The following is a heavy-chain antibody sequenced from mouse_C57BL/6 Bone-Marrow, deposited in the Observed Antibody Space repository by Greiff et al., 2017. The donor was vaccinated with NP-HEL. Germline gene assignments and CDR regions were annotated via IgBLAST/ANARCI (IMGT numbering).Heavy chain of an antibody. D-gene: IGHD1-1*01. CDR3: ARLGYGSSLDYFDY. V-gene: IGHV1-80*01. J-gene: IGHJ2*01. CDR2: IYPGDGDT. CDR1: GYAFSSYW. Sequence: QVQLQQSGAELVKPGASVKISCKASGYAFSSYWMNWVKQRPGKGLEWIGQIYPGDGDTNYNGKFKGKATLTADKSSSTAYMQLSSLTSEDSAVYFCARLGYGSSLDYFDYWGQGTTLTVSS.